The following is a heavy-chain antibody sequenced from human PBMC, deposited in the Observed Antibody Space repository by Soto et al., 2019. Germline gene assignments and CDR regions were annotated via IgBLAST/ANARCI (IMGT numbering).Heavy chain of an antibody. V-gene: IGHV1-18*01. CDR3: ARDVNSGTFDY. D-gene: IGHD3-10*01. J-gene: IGHJ4*02. CDR2: ISAYNGNT. Sequence: QVQLVQSGAEVKKPGASVKVSCKASGYTFTSYAISWVRQAPGQGLEWMGWISAYNGNTKYAQKVQGRATMTTDTSTSTAYMDLRSLTSAATAVYYCARDVNSGTFDYWGQGTLVTVSS. CDR1: GYTFTSYA.